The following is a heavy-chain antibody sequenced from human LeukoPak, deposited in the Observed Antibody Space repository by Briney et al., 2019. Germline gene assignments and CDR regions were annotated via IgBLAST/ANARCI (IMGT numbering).Heavy chain of an antibody. Sequence: GGSLRLSCAASGFSFSSYSMNWVRQAPGKGLEWVSYISGSSSTIYYADSVKGRFTISRDNAKNSLYLQMNSLRAEDTAVYYCARDGPRVMITFGGVDGYFDYWGQGTLVTVSS. CDR1: GFSFSSYS. CDR2: ISGSSSTI. V-gene: IGHV3-48*01. J-gene: IGHJ4*02. D-gene: IGHD3-16*01. CDR3: ARDGPRVMITFGGVDGYFDY.